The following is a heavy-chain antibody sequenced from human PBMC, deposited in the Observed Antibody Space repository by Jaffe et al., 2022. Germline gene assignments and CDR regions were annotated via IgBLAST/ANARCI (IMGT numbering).Heavy chain of an antibody. D-gene: IGHD2-2*01. V-gene: IGHV5-51*03. CDR1: GYSFTSYW. Sequence: EVQLVQSGAEVKKPGESLKISCKGSGYSFTSYWIGWVRQMPGKGLEWMGIIYPGDSDTRYSPSFQGQVTISADKSISTAYLQWSSLKASDTAMYYCVRLLGYCSSTSCYGGVDYWGQGTLVTVSS. CDR2: IYPGDSDT. J-gene: IGHJ4*02. CDR3: VRLLGYCSSTSCYGGVDY.